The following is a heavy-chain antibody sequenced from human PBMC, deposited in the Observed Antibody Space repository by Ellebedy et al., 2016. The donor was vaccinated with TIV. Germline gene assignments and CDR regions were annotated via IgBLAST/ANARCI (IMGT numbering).Heavy chain of an antibody. CDR2: ISSSSSYI. J-gene: IGHJ6*03. D-gene: IGHD3-3*01. V-gene: IGHV3-21*01. Sequence: GGSLRLXXAASGFTFSSYSMNWVRQAPGKGLEWVSSISSSSSYIYYADSVKGRFTISRDNAKNSLYLQMNSLRAEDTAVYYCARGITIFGVVIKREYYYYMDGWGKGTTVTVSS. CDR3: ARGITIFGVVIKREYYYYMDG. CDR1: GFTFSSYS.